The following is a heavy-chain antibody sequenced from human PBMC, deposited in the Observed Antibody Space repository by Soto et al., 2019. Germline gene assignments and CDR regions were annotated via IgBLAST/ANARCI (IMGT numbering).Heavy chain of an antibody. CDR1: GGSVSSGSYY. J-gene: IGHJ6*02. D-gene: IGHD3-3*02. V-gene: IGHV4-61*01. CDR3: ARSSRISRVVIPSYGMDV. Sequence: NPSETLSLTCTVSGGSVSSGSYYWSWIRQPPGKGLEWIGYIYYSGSTNYNPSLKSRVTISVDTSKNQFSLKLISVTAADTALYYCARSSRISRVVIPSYGMDVWGQGTTVTVSS. CDR2: IYYSGST.